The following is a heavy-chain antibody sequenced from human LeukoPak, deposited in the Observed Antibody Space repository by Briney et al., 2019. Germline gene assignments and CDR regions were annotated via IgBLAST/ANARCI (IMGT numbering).Heavy chain of an antibody. CDR3: AKATRGTVTPLGV. CDR1: GFTFSSYS. D-gene: IGHD4-17*01. CDR2: ISSGGTYI. V-gene: IGHV3-21*04. J-gene: IGHJ6*02. Sequence: GGSLRLSCAASGFTFSSYSMNWVRQAPGKGLEWVSSISSGGTYIYYADSVKGRFTISRDNSKNTLYLQMNSLRAEDTAVYYCAKATRGTVTPLGVWGQGTTVTVSS.